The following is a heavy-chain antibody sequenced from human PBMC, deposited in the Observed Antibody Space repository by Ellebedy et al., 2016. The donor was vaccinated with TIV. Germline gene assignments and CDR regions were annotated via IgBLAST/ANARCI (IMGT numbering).Heavy chain of an antibody. D-gene: IGHD4-17*01. V-gene: IGHV5-51*01. J-gene: IGHJ4*02. CDR1: GYSFTSYW. CDR2: IYPGDSDT. Sequence: GGSLRLSXKGSGYSFTSYWIGWVRQMPGKGLEWMGIIYPGDSDTRYSPSFQGQVTISADKSISTAYLQWSSLKASDTAMYYCARLTTVISPDFDYWGQGTLVTVSS. CDR3: ARLTTVISPDFDY.